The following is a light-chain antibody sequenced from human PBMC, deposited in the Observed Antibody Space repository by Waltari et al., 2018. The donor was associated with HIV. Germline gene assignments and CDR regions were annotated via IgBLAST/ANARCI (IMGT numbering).Light chain of an antibody. CDR1: QRVLYNSNNNNY. CDR3: HQYYSLPFT. V-gene: IGKV4-1*01. Sequence: ENVMTQSPDSLAVSLGERATINCKSSQRVLYNSNNNNYLTWYQQKPGQSPKLLIYWASTRESGVSDRFSGSGSGTDFALTISSVQAEDVAIYYCHQYYSLPFTFGGGTKVEIK. CDR2: WAS. J-gene: IGKJ4*01.